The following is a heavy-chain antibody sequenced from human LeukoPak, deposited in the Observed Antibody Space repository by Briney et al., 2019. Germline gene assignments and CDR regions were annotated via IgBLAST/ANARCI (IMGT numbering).Heavy chain of an antibody. D-gene: IGHD6-19*01. CDR3: ARSLLGAVAGTIAYFDY. V-gene: IGHV6-1*01. CDR2: TYYRSKWYN. J-gene: IGHJ4*02. CDR1: GDSVSSNSAA. Sequence: SQTPSLTCAISGDSVSSNSAAWNWIRQSPSRGLEWLGRTYYRSKWYNDYAVSVKSRITINPDTSKNQFSLQLNSVAPEDTAVYYCARSLLGAVAGTIAYFDYWGQGTLVTVSS.